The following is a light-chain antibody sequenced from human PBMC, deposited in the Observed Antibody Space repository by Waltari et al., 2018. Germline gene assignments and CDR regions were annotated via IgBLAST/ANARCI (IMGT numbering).Light chain of an antibody. CDR1: QYISTY. CDR3: QQSYDTPRT. V-gene: IGKV1-39*01. Sequence: DFQMTQSPSSLSASVGDRVTITCRASQYISTYLNWYQQKPGKCPKLLTYAASTLQSGVPSRVSGSGSGTDFTFTISSLQLEDFATYYCQQSYDTPRTFGQGTKVEVK. J-gene: IGKJ1*01. CDR2: AAS.